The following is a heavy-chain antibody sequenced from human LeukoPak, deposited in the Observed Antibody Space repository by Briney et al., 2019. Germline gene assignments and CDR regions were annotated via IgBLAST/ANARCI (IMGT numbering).Heavy chain of an antibody. CDR1: GYTFTGHY. J-gene: IGHJ4*02. Sequence: GASVKVSCKASGYTFTGHYIHWVRQVPGEGLEWMGWVNPNSGGTNYAQKFQGRVTMTRDTSVSTASMELRSLTSDDTAVYYCAVWNGYHDFWSGPFDFWGQGTRVSVSS. V-gene: IGHV1-2*02. CDR2: VNPNSGGT. D-gene: IGHD3-3*01. CDR3: AVWNGYHDFWSGPFDF.